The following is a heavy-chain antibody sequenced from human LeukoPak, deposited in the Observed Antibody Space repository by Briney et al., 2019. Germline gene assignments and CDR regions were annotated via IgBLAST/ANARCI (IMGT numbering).Heavy chain of an antibody. Sequence: SSETLSLTCTVSGGSISSGDYYWSWIRQPPGKGLGWIGYIYYSGSTYYNPSLKSRVTISVDTSKNQFSLKLSSVTAADTAVYYCARGPGAMIVVVGFDPWGQGTLVTVSS. J-gene: IGHJ5*02. CDR2: IYYSGST. V-gene: IGHV4-30-4*01. CDR1: GGSISSGDYY. D-gene: IGHD3-22*01. CDR3: ARGPGAMIVVVGFDP.